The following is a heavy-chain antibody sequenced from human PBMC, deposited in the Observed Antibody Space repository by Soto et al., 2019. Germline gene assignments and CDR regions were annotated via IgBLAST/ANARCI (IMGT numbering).Heavy chain of an antibody. J-gene: IGHJ4*02. CDR2: ISASGAGT. V-gene: IGHV3-23*01. CDR1: GFTFSSYA. CDR3: ATGSSGTYRYYFDH. D-gene: IGHD3-10*01. Sequence: PGGSLRLSCAASGFTFSSYAMSWVRQAPGKGLEWVSAISASGAGTYYADSVKGRFTISRDNSKNTLYLQINSLRAEETALYYCATGSSGTYRYYFDHWGQGPLVTISS.